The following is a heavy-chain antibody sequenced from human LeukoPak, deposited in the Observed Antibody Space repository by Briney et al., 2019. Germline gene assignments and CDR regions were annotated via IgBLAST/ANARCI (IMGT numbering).Heavy chain of an antibody. CDR2: ISTYNGNT. D-gene: IGHD2-2*01. CDR1: GYTFTSYG. J-gene: IGHJ3*02. V-gene: IGHV1-18*01. Sequence: ASVTVSCTASGYTFTSYGISWVRQAPGQGLEWMGWISTYNGNTNYAQKLQGRVTMTTDTSTSTAYMELGSLGSDATAVYYCARGRGGCSSTSCYPYAFDIWGQGTMVTVSS. CDR3: ARGRGGCSSTSCYPYAFDI.